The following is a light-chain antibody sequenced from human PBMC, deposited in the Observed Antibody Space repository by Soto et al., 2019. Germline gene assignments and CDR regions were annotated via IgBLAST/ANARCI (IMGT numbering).Light chain of an antibody. CDR3: TSYTSTSTPYV. V-gene: IGLV2-14*01. J-gene: IGLJ1*01. CDR2: DVY. Sequence: QSALTQPASVSGSPGQSITISCAGTSSDVGRYTYGSWYQQHPGNAPKLIIYDVYNRPSGVSNRFSGSKSGNTASLTISGLQAEDEADYYCTSYTSTSTPYVFGGGTKLTVL. CDR1: SSDVGRYTY.